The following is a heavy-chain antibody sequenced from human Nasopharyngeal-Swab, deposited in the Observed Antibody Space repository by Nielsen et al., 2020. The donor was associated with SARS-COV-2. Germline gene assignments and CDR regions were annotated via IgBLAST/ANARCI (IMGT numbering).Heavy chain of an antibody. Sequence: LSMYCAGVGRCYNRGGYYWIWLRQHPGKGLEWIGYIYYSGSTYYNPSLKSRVTISVDTSKNQFSLKLSSVTAADTAVYYCARATITMIVVVDAFDIWGQGTMVTVSS. V-gene: IGHV4-31*02. J-gene: IGHJ3*02. CDR3: ARATITMIVVVDAFDI. CDR2: IYYSGST. D-gene: IGHD3-22*01. CDR1: GRCYNRGGYY.